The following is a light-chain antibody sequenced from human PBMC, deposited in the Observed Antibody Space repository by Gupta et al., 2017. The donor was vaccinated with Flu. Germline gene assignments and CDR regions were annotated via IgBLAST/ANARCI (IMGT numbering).Light chain of an antibody. J-gene: IGKJ4*01. CDR2: GAF. CDR3: LQSNNWPSLT. Sequence: EIVMTQSPATLSVSPGESATLSCRASQSVSSNLAWYQQTPGQAPRLLIYGAFTRATGIPARFSGSGSGTEFTLTISSLQSEDFAVYYCLQSNNWPSLTFGGGTKVEI. V-gene: IGKV3-15*01. CDR1: QSVSSN.